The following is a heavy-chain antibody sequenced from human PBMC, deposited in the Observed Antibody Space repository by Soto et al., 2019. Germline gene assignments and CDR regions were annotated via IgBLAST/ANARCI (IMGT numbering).Heavy chain of an antibody. J-gene: IGHJ5*02. D-gene: IGHD4-4*01. Sequence: QVQLVESGGGVVQPGRSLRLSRAASGFTFSIYGMHWVRQAPGKVLEWVAVILYDGSNKYYADSVNGRFTISRDNSKNTLDLQMNSLRAEDTAVYYCARDRRAVTIPFLPWFDPWGQGTLVTVSS. CDR2: ILYDGSNK. CDR3: ARDRRAVTIPFLPWFDP. V-gene: IGHV3-33*01. CDR1: GFTFSIYG.